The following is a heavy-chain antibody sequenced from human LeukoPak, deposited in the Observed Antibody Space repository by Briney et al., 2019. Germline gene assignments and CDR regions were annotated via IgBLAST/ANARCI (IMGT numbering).Heavy chain of an antibody. CDR1: GYTLTSYD. V-gene: IGHV1-8*01. CDR2: MNPNSGKT. CDR3: TREAPSRYFDY. J-gene: IGHJ4*02. Sequence: ASVKVSCKASGYTLTSYDINWVRQATGQGLEWMGWMNPNSGKTGYAQKFQGRITITRNTSISTAYMELSSLRSEDTAVYYCTREAPSRYFDYWGQGTLVTVSS. D-gene: IGHD6-6*01.